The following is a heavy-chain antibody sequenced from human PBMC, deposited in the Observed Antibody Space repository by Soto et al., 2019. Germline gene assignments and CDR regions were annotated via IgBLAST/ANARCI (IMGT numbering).Heavy chain of an antibody. D-gene: IGHD3-22*01. CDR3: AKDPTYDSSGYEFVGFDY. V-gene: IGHV3-23*01. CDR2: ISGSGGST. J-gene: IGHJ4*02. CDR1: GFTFRNYA. Sequence: GGSLRLSCIASGFTFRNYAMSWVRQSPGKGLEWVSGISGSGGSTHYTDSVKGRFTISRDNSKNTLYLQMNALRAEDTAVYYCAKDPTYDSSGYEFVGFDYWGQGTLVTVSS.